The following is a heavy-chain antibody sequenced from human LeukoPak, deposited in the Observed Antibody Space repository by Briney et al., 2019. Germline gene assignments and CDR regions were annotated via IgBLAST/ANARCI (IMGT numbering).Heavy chain of an antibody. Sequence: SETLSLTCTVSDGSISNYYWSWIRQPPGKGLEWIGYIYYNGNINYNPSLKSRVTISVDTSKNQFSLKLSSVTAADTAVYYCARGDGSSWYLGWFDPWGQGTLVTVSS. D-gene: IGHD6-13*01. CDR1: DGSISNYY. J-gene: IGHJ5*02. CDR3: ARGDGSSWYLGWFDP. V-gene: IGHV4-59*12. CDR2: IYYNGNI.